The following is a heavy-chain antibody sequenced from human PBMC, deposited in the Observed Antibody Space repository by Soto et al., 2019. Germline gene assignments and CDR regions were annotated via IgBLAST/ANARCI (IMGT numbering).Heavy chain of an antibody. CDR3: ARNMDYYYGPGSGNGHGV. CDR1: GYTFTAYY. V-gene: IGHV1-2*02. Sequence: QVQLVQSGAEVKEPGDSVRVSCEASGYTFTAYYIHWVRQAPGQGLEWMGWINPKFGDTTYAQDFQGRLTLTRDMSISTVDMDLSRLTSDDTAIYYCARNMDYYYGPGSGNGHGVWGQGTTVNVFS. CDR2: INPKFGDT. J-gene: IGHJ6*02. D-gene: IGHD3-10*01.